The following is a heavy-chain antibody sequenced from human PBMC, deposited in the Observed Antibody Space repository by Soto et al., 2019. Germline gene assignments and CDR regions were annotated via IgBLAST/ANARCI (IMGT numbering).Heavy chain of an antibody. CDR2: ISYDGSTK. D-gene: IGHD6-19*01. CDR1: GFTFSSFS. V-gene: IGHV3-30-3*01. J-gene: IGHJ4*02. Sequence: QVRLVESGGGVVQPGRSLRLSCAASGFTFSSFSLHWVRQAPGKGLEWLALISYDGSTKYNADSVKGRFTVSRDNSNNTLYLQLSSLRPEDTAVYYCARTTTVAGTPEFDYWGQGTLVTVSS. CDR3: ARTTTVAGTPEFDY.